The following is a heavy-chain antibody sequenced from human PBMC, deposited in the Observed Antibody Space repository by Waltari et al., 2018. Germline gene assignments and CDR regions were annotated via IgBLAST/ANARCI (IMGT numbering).Heavy chain of an antibody. J-gene: IGHJ4*02. D-gene: IGHD3-10*01. Sequence: QVQLQESGPGLVKPSEPLSLTCTVSGASLSSYYWSLIRQPPGKRLEWIGYIYYSGSTNYHPSLKSRVTISVDTSKNQFSLKLSSVTAADTAVYYCARDRDRGTGPFDYWGQGTLVTVSS. CDR2: IYYSGST. CDR1: GASLSSYY. CDR3: ARDRDRGTGPFDY. V-gene: IGHV4-59*01.